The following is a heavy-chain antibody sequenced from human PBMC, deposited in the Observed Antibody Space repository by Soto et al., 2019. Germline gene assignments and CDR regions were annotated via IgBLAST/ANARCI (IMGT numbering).Heavy chain of an antibody. V-gene: IGHV1-18*01. D-gene: IGHD5-18*01. CDR2: ISVYNGNT. Sequence: QVQLVQSGAEVKKPGSSVKVSCKASGYTFASYGITWVRQAPGQGLEWMGWISVYNGNTKYVEKLQGRVTMTRDTSTSTAYMELRSLRSDDTAVYYCARDESGYSYGYDYWGQGTLVTVSS. CDR3: ARDESGYSYGYDY. J-gene: IGHJ4*02. CDR1: GYTFASYG.